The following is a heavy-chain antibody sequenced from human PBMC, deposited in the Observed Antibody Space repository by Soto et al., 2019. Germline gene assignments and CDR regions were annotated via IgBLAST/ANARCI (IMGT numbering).Heavy chain of an antibody. V-gene: IGHV4-59*08. J-gene: IGHJ4*02. Sequence: QVQLQESGPGLVKPSETLSLTCTVSGGSISSYYWSWIRQPPGKGLEWIGYIYYSGSTNYNPSLKXXVXIXXDTSTNQFSLKLTSVTAADTAVYYCARRAGWSLDYWGQGTLVTVSS. D-gene: IGHD2-15*01. CDR2: IYYSGST. CDR3: ARRAGWSLDY. CDR1: GGSISSYY.